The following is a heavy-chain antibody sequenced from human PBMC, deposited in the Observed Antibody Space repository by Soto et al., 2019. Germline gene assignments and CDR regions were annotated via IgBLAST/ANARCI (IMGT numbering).Heavy chain of an antibody. CDR1: GFTFSSYS. J-gene: IGHJ4*02. D-gene: IGHD3-3*01. V-gene: IGHV3-21*01. Sequence: EVQLVESGGGLVKPGGSLRLSCAASGFTFSSYSMNWVRQAPGKGLEWVSSISSSSSYIYYADSVKGRFTISRDNAKNSLYLQMNSLRAEDTAVYYCARDQWGREFSSITIFGVVIDYWGQGTLVTVSS. CDR3: ARDQWGREFSSITIFGVVIDY. CDR2: ISSSSSYI.